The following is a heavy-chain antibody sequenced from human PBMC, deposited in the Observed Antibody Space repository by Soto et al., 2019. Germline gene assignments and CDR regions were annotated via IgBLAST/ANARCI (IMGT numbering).Heavy chain of an antibody. D-gene: IGHD3-22*01. CDR3: AREMYDSSGYYSEPFDY. CDR2: ISAYNGNT. Sequence: GASVKVSCKASGYTFTSYGISWVRQAPGQGLEWMGWISAYNGNTNYAQKLQGRVTMTTDTSTSTAYMELRSLRSDDTAVYYCAREMYDSSGYYSEPFDYWGQGTLVTVSS. J-gene: IGHJ4*02. V-gene: IGHV1-18*04. CDR1: GYTFTSYG.